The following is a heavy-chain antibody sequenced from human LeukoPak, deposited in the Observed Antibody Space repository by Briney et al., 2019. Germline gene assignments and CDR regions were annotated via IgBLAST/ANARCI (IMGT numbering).Heavy chain of an antibody. Sequence: PGGSLRLSCAASGFTFSSYAMSWVRQAPGKGLEWASTIRSGGGYTYYADSVKGRFTISRDNSKNTLYLQMNSLRAEDTAVYNCAKSLYYYYYMDVCGKGTTVTVSS. CDR1: GFTFSSYA. CDR2: IRSGGGYT. CDR3: AKSLYYYYYMDV. V-gene: IGHV3-23*01. J-gene: IGHJ6*03.